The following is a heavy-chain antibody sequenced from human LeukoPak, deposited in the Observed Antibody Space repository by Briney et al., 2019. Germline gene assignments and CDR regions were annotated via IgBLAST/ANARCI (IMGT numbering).Heavy chain of an antibody. Sequence: SETLSLTCAVYGGSFSGYYWSWIRQPPGKGLEWIGEINHSGSTNYKPSLKSRVTISVDTSKNQFSLKLSSVTAADTAVYYCARSLSYSSGLDYWGQGTLVTVSS. CDR2: INHSGST. V-gene: IGHV4-34*01. CDR1: GGSFSGYY. D-gene: IGHD6-19*01. CDR3: ARSLSYSSGLDY. J-gene: IGHJ4*02.